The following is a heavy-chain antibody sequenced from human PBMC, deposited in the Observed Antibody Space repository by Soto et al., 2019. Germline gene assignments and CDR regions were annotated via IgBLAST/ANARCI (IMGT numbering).Heavy chain of an antibody. D-gene: IGHD1-26*01. V-gene: IGHV4-59*01. CDR3: VRGGYFHAFDY. J-gene: IGHJ4*02. CDR1: GGSISYYY. Sequence: SETLSLTCTVSGGSISYYYWGWIRQPPGKGLEWIGSIYYSGNTHYNPSLKSRVTISVDTSTNQFSLNLDSVTAVDSAVYYCVRGGYFHAFDYWGQGALVTVSS. CDR2: IYYSGNT.